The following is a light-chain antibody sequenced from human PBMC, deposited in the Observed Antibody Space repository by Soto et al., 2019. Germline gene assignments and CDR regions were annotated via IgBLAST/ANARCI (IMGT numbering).Light chain of an antibody. CDR1: QGIYKY. Sequence: DIHMTQSPSSLSASVGDRVTITCRASQGIYKYLAWYQQKPGKVPKVLIYGASKRATGFPARFSGSGSGTDFTLTISSLQSEDFAVYYCQQYNNWPWTFGQGTKVDI. CDR3: QQYNNWPWT. J-gene: IGKJ1*01. V-gene: IGKV1-NL1*01. CDR2: GAS.